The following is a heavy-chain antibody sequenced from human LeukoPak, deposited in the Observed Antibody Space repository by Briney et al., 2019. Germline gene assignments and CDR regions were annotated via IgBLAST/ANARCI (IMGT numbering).Heavy chain of an antibody. J-gene: IGHJ3*02. CDR1: GYTFTSYG. D-gene: IGHD3-16*01. V-gene: IGHV1-18*01. Sequence: ASVKVSCKASGYTFTSYGISWVRQAPGQGLEWMGWISAYNGNTNYAQKLQGRVTMTTDTSTSTAYMELRSLRSDDTAVYYCARGRLSMIPPLDAFDIWGQGTMVTVSS. CDR3: ARGRLSMIPPLDAFDI. CDR2: ISAYNGNT.